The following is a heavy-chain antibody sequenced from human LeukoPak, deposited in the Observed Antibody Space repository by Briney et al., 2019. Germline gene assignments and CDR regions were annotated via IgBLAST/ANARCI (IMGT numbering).Heavy chain of an antibody. CDR1: GFTFSSYS. CDR3: ARDVGFDP. V-gene: IGHV3-48*04. CDR2: ISSSSSTI. Sequence: GGSLRLSCAASGFTFSSYSMTWVRQAPGKGLEWVSYISSSSSTIYYADSVKGRFTISRDNAKNSLYLQMNSLRAEDTAVYYCARDVGFDPWGQGTLVTVSS. J-gene: IGHJ5*02.